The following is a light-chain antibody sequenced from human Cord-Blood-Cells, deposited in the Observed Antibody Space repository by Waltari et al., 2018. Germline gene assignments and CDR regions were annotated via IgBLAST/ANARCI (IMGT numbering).Light chain of an antibody. CDR3: CSYAGSSTFVV. J-gene: IGLJ2*01. CDR1: SRDVGSYNL. CDR2: EVS. Sequence: QSALTQPASVSGSPGQSITIPCTGTSRDVGSYNLVSWYQQHPGKAPKLMIYEVSKRPSGVSNRFSGSKSGNTASLTISGLQAEDEADYYCCSYAGSSTFVVFGGGTKLTVL. V-gene: IGLV2-23*02.